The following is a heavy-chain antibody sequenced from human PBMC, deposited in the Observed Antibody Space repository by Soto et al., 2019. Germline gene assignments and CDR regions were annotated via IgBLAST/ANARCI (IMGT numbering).Heavy chain of an antibody. CDR2: INPRSDDT. V-gene: IGHV1-2*02. Sequence: RASVKVSCKASGYPFSDNQIHWLRRAPGQGLEWMGRINPRSDDTNYAQKFQGRVTMTRDTSIDTAYLELTGLTSDDTATYYCARKHSLDYIRWGLDPWGQGTLVTVSS. CDR3: ARKHSLDYIRWGLDP. D-gene: IGHD4-4*01. CDR1: GYPFSDNQ. J-gene: IGHJ5*02.